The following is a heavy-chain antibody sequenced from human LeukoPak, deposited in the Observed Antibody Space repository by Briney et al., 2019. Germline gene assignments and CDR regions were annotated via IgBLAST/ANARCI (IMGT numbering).Heavy chain of an antibody. CDR3: ARKNYYDSSGQDAFDI. J-gene: IGHJ3*02. CDR2: IYYSGST. Sequence: PSETLSLTCTVSGGSISSYYWSWIRQPPGKGPEWIGYIYYSGSTNYNPSLKSRVTISVDTSKNQFSLKLSSVTAADTAVYYCARKNYYDSSGQDAFDIWGQGTMVTVSS. CDR1: GGSISSYY. D-gene: IGHD3-22*01. V-gene: IGHV4-59*08.